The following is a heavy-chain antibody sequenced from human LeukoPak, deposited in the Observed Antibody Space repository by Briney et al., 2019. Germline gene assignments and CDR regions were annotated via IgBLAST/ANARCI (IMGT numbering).Heavy chain of an antibody. CDR1: GFTVSSNY. CDR2: ISWNSGSI. Sequence: GGSLRLSCAASGFTVSSNYMSWVRQAPGKGLEWVSGISWNSGSIGYADSVKGRFTISRDNAKNSLYLQMNSLRAEDTALYYCAKVGSTMIFAFDIWGQGTMVTVSS. D-gene: IGHD3-22*01. V-gene: IGHV3-9*01. CDR3: AKVGSTMIFAFDI. J-gene: IGHJ3*02.